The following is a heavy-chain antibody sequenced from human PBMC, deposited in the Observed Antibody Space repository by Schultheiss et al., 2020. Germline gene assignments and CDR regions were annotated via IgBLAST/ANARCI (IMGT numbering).Heavy chain of an antibody. V-gene: IGHV6-1*01. D-gene: IGHD3-3*02. CDR1: GDSVSSNIAG. CDR2: TYYRSKWYY. CDR3: ARGLLGAFGI. Sequence: SQTLSLTCAISGDSVSSNIAGWNRIRQSPSRGLEWLGRTYYRSKWYYDYAVSVRSRININPDTSKNQFSLQLNSVTPEDTAVYYCARGLLGAFGIWAQGTMVTVSS. J-gene: IGHJ3*02.